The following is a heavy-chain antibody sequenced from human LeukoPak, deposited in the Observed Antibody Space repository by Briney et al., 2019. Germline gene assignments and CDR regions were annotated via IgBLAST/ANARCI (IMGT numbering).Heavy chain of an antibody. D-gene: IGHD1-26*01. CDR3: ARGGWELPGSHFDY. Sequence: GGSLRLSCAASGFTFSSSAMSWVRQVPGKGLEWVSGISASGGSTSYADSVRGRFTISRDNSKNTLYVQMNSLRDEDTAVYYCARGGWELPGSHFDYWGQGTLVTVSS. J-gene: IGHJ4*02. CDR2: ISASGGST. CDR1: GFTFSSSA. V-gene: IGHV3-23*01.